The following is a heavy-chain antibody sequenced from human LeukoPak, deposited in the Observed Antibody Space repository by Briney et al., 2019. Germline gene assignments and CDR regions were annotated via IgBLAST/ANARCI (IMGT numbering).Heavy chain of an antibody. CDR3: ARGQRYSIGRAFDI. Sequence: SGPTLVNPTQTLTLTCTFSGFSLSTSGMCVSWIRQPPGKGLEWIGYIYYSGSTNYNPSLKSRVTISVDTSKNQFSLKLSSVTAADTAVYYCARGQRYSIGRAFDIWGQGTMVTVSS. J-gene: IGHJ3*02. D-gene: IGHD1-1*01. CDR1: GFSLSTSGMC. CDR2: IYYSGST. V-gene: IGHV4-61*08.